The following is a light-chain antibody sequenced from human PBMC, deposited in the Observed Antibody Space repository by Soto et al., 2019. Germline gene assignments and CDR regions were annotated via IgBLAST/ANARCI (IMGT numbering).Light chain of an antibody. Sequence: IVLTQSPATLSCSPGEIVNISCVASQTVSNNYLASYQQKPGQAPRVIIYGASSRAPGIPDSFSGSGSGTDFSLTISRLEPEDFAVYYCQKYGSSPWPFGQVTKVDIK. CDR3: QKYGSSPWP. CDR2: GAS. V-gene: IGKV3-20*01. CDR1: QTVSNNY. J-gene: IGKJ1*01.